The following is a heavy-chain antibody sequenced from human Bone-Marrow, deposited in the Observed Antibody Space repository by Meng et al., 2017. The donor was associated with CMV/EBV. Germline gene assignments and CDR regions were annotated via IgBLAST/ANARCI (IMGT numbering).Heavy chain of an antibody. J-gene: IGHJ6*02. V-gene: IGHV3-23*01. CDR1: GSTVNNNY. Sequence: ETLSLTCAASGSTVNNNYMTWVRQAPGKGLEWVSAIRGSGGSTYYADSGKGRFTISRDNSKNTLYLQMISLRAEDMAVYYCARDSRLGVAYYYYGMDVWGQGTMVTVSS. CDR3: ARDSRLGVAYYYYGMDV. CDR2: IRGSGGST. D-gene: IGHD2-15*01.